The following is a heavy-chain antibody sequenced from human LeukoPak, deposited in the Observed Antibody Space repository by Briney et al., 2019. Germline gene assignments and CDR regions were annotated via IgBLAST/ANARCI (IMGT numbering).Heavy chain of an antibody. Sequence: SETLSLTCAVYGGSFSGYYWSWIRQPPGKGLEWIGEINHSGSTNYDPSLKSRVTISVDTSKNQFSLKLSSVTAADTAVYYCARGPRGWNFPVWFDPWGQGTLVTVSS. V-gene: IGHV4-34*01. CDR1: GGSFSGYY. CDR2: INHSGST. CDR3: ARGPRGWNFPVWFDP. J-gene: IGHJ5*02. D-gene: IGHD1-7*01.